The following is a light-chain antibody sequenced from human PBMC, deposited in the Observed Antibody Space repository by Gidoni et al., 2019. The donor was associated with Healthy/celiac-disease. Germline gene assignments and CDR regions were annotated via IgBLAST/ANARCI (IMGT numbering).Light chain of an antibody. V-gene: IGKV3-11*01. J-gene: IGKJ4*01. CDR3: QQRSNWPLLT. CDR1: QSVSSY. CDR2: DAS. Sequence: EIVLTQSPATLFLSPGERATLSCRTSQSVSSYLAWYQQKPGQAHRLLIYDASNRATGIPARFSGSGSGTDFTLTISSLEPEDFAVYYCQQRSNWPLLTFGGGTKVEIK.